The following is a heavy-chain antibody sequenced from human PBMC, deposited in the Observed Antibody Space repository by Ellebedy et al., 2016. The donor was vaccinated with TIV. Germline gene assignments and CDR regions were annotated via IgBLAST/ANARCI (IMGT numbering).Heavy chain of an antibody. CDR1: GGSISSYY. CDR3: ASTYYYDSSGYYFDY. D-gene: IGHD3-22*01. CDR2: IYTSGST. Sequence: GSLRLSXTVSGGSISSYYWSWIRQPAGKGLEWIGRIYTSGSTNYNPSLKSRVTMSVDTSKNQFSLKLSSVTAADTAVYYCASTYYYDSSGYYFDYWGQGTLVTVSS. V-gene: IGHV4-4*07. J-gene: IGHJ4*02.